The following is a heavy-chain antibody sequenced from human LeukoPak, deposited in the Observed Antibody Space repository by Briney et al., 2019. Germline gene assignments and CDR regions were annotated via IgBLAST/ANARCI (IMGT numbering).Heavy chain of an antibody. CDR3: ARESAGTYYFDY. CDR2: TYYRSKWYN. J-gene: IGHJ4*02. D-gene: IGHD6-19*01. V-gene: IGHV6-1*01. Sequence: SQTLSLTCAISGDSVSSNSAAWNWIRQSPSRGLEWLGRTYYRSKWYNNYALSVKSRMTVNPDTSKNQISLQLNSVTPEDMAVYYCARESAGTYYFDYWGQGALVTVSS. CDR1: GDSVSSNSAA.